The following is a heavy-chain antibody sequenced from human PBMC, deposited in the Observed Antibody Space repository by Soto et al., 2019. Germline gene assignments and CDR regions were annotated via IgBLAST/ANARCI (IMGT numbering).Heavy chain of an antibody. CDR2: ISYDGSNK. CDR1: GFTFSSYG. D-gene: IGHD3-3*01. CDR3: AKWSQYYDFPDPYYFDD. Sequence: GGSLRLSCAASGFTFSSYGMHWVRQAPGKGLEWVAVISYDGSNKYYADSVKGRFTISRDNSKNTLYLQMNSLRAEDTAVYYCAKWSQYYDFPDPYYFDDWGQGTLVTVSS. J-gene: IGHJ4*02. V-gene: IGHV3-30*18.